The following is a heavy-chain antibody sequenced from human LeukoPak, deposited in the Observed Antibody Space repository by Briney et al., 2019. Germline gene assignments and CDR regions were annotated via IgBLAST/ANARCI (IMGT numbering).Heavy chain of an antibody. CDR3: ARGPPHNIVVVPAAMSDP. J-gene: IGHJ5*02. CDR1: GYTFTGYY. CDR2: INPNSGGT. Sequence: ASVKVSCKASGYTFTGYYMHWVRQAPGQGLEWMGWINPNSGGTNYAQKFQGRVTMTRDTSISTAYMELSRLRSDDTAVYYCARGPPHNIVVVPAAMSDPWGQGTLVTVSS. V-gene: IGHV1-2*02. D-gene: IGHD2-2*01.